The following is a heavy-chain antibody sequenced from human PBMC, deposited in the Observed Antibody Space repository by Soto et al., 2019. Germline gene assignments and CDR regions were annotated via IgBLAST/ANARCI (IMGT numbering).Heavy chain of an antibody. CDR3: ARVGSGSYYNYYYYGMDV. CDR1: GDSVSSNSAA. J-gene: IGHJ6*02. CDR2: TYYRSKWYN. Sequence: QSQTLSLTCAISGDSVSSNSAAWNWIRQSPSRGLEWLGRTYYRSKWYNDYAVSVKSRITINPDTSKNQFSLQLNSVTPEDTAVYYCARVGSGSYYNYYYYGMDVWGQGTTVTVSS. D-gene: IGHD3-10*01. V-gene: IGHV6-1*01.